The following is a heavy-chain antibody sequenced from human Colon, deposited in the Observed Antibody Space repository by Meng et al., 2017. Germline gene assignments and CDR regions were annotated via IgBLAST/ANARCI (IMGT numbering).Heavy chain of an antibody. CDR1: WASVSSDSPY. V-gene: IGHV4-61*03. Sequence: HLNDAVQLLVMPSDTRSLSCTVSWASVSSDSPYCSCIRHSPGKGLECICYIYYTGNTNYNPSLASRVSMSLDTSKNHFSLHLTSVTAADTAIYYCARVNGDFDEAWFDPWGQGTLVTVSS. J-gene: IGHJ5*02. D-gene: IGHD4-17*01. CDR2: IYYTGNT. CDR3: ARVNGDFDEAWFDP.